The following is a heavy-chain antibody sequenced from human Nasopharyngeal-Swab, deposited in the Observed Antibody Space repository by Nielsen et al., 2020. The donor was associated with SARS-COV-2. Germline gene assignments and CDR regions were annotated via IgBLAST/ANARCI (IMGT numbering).Heavy chain of an antibody. V-gene: IGHV3-23*01. CDR1: GFTFSNYA. J-gene: IGHJ4*02. CDR2: IRVSGDTT. Sequence: GESLKISCTASGFTFSNYAMTWVRQAPGKGLEWVSSIRVSGDTTYYADSVKGRFTISRDSSKNTLYLQMNSLRAEDTAVYYCARDRGGYGDYVDYWGQGTLVTVSS. D-gene: IGHD3-16*01. CDR3: ARDRGGYGDYVDY.